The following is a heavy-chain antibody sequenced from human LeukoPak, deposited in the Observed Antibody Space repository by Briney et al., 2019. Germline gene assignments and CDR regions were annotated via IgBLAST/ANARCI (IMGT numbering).Heavy chain of an antibody. Sequence: ALVKVSCKASGYTFTGYYMHWVRQAPGQGLEWMGWINPNSGGTNYAQKFQGRVTMTRDTSISTAYMELSSLRSEDTAVYYCATGSTVTFGMDVWGQGTTVTVSS. CDR1: GYTFTGYY. CDR2: INPNSGGT. CDR3: ATGSTVTFGMDV. D-gene: IGHD4-17*01. V-gene: IGHV1-2*02. J-gene: IGHJ6*02.